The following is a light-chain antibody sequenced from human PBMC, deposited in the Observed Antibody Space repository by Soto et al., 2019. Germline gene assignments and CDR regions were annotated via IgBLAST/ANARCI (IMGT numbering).Light chain of an antibody. CDR3: SSYAGSAAGV. V-gene: IGLV2-8*01. Sequence: QSVLTQPPSASGSPGQSVTISCTGTSSDVGGYNYVSWYQHHPGKAPKVMIYEVSMRPSGVPDRFSGSKSGNTASLTVSGLQAEDEADYYCSSYAGSAAGVFGGGTKLTVL. CDR1: SSDVGGYNY. CDR2: EVS. J-gene: IGLJ3*02.